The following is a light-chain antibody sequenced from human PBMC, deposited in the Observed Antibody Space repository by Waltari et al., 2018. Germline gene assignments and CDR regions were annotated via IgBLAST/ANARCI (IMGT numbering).Light chain of an antibody. V-gene: IGLV4-69*01. CDR3: QTWDTGILV. CDR2: INSDGSH. J-gene: IGLJ3*02. CDR1: SGHTSYA. Sequence: QLVLTQSPSASASLGASVKVTCTLSSGHTSYAIAWHQQQPEKGPRNLMKINSDGSHSKGDGIPSRFSGSSSGAERYLTISSLQSEDDADYYCQTWDTGILVFGGGTKLTVL.